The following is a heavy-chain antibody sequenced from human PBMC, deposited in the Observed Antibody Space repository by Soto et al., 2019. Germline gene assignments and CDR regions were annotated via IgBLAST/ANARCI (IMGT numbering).Heavy chain of an antibody. CDR3: ARDGRGITMDGFDP. J-gene: IGHJ5*02. CDR2: IIPIFGTA. CDR1: GGTFSSYA. D-gene: IGHD3-10*01. V-gene: IGHV1-69*01. Sequence: QVQLVQSGAEVKKPGSSVNVSCKASGGTFSSYAISWVRQAPGQGLEWMGGIIPIFGTAKYGQKFQGRVTITADESTSTAYMELSSLRSEDTAVYYCARDGRGITMDGFDPWCQGTLVTVSS.